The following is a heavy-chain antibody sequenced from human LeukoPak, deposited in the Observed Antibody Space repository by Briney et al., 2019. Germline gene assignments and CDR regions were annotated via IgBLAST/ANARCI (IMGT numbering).Heavy chain of an antibody. J-gene: IGHJ4*02. CDR3: ARVRLADERAWAY. CDR1: GYTFSDFY. D-gene: IGHD3-3*02. V-gene: IGHV1-2*02. CDR2: ITPKSGDT. Sequence: ASVKVSCKASGYTFSDFYIHWVRQAPGQGLEYVGWITPKSGDTYSPQRFQGRVTMTRDASISTAYMELSSLRSDDTAVYFCARVRLADERAWAYWGQDTLVTVSS.